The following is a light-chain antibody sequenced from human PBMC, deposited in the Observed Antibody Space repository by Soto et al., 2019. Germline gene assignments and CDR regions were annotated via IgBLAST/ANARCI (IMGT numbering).Light chain of an antibody. V-gene: IGKV1-39*01. CDR2: DAT. J-gene: IGKJ1*01. CDR1: QSISSY. Sequence: EIQMTQSPSSLSASVGDRVTITCRASQSISSYLNWYQHRPGKAPNLLIYDATRLHSGVPPRFSGSGYGTDFTLTITSLQLEDFATYYCQQSDVSPRTFGQGTKVDI. CDR3: QQSDVSPRT.